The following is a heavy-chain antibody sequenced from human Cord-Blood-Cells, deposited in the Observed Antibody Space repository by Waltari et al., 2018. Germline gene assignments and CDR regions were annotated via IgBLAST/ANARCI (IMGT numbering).Heavy chain of an antibody. Sequence: QVQLVESGGGVVQPGGSLRLSCAASGFTFSSYGMHWVRQAPGKGLRWLEVIRYDGINKYYADSVKGRFTISRDNSKNTLYLQMSSLRVEDTAVYYCASADFWGQGTLVTVSS. CDR3: ASADF. J-gene: IGHJ4*02. CDR1: GFTFSSYG. D-gene: IGHD6-19*01. CDR2: IRYDGINK. V-gene: IGHV3-30*02.